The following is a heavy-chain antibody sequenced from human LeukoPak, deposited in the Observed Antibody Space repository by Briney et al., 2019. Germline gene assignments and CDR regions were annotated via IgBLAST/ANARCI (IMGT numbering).Heavy chain of an antibody. Sequence: PSETPSLTCTVSGGSISSYYWSWIRQPPGKGLEWIGYIYYSGSTNYNPSLKSRVTISVDTSKNQLSLKLSSVTAADTAVYYCARVSVDIVATTHYNWFDPWGQGTLVTVSS. CDR3: ARVSVDIVATTHYNWFDP. V-gene: IGHV4-59*08. CDR2: IYYSGST. D-gene: IGHD5-12*01. J-gene: IGHJ5*02. CDR1: GGSISSYY.